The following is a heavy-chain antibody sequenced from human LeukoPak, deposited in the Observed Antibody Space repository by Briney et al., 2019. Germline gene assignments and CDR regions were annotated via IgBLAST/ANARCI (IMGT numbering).Heavy chain of an antibody. D-gene: IGHD5-18*01. CDR3: ARLRDTVTSASDY. J-gene: IGHJ4*02. CDR1: GFSIKSYS. Sequence: GGSLRLSCAASGFSIKSYSMTWVRQAPGKGLEWVATISSSGGYIYYADSVKGRFTISRDNVQNSLFLQLNSLRVEDTAVYNCARLRDTVTSASDYWGQGTLVTVSS. CDR2: ISSSGGYI. V-gene: IGHV3-21*01.